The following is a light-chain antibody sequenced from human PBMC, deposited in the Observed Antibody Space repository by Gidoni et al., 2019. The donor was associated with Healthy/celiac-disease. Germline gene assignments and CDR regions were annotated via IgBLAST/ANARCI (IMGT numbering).Light chain of an antibody. Sequence: ESVLTQSPATLSLSPGERATLSCRASQSVSSYFAWYQQKPGQAPRLLIYDASNRATGIPARFSGSGSGTDFTLTISSLEPEDFAVYYCQQRSNWPPVFTFGPGTKVDIK. CDR2: DAS. J-gene: IGKJ3*01. CDR1: QSVSSY. V-gene: IGKV3-11*01. CDR3: QQRSNWPPVFT.